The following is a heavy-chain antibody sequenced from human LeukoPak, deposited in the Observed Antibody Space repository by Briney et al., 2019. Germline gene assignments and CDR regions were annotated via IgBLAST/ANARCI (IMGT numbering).Heavy chain of an antibody. CDR2: IGTAGDT. D-gene: IGHD5-12*01. V-gene: IGHV3-13*01. CDR3: ARGSGYSGYEDFDY. Sequence: GGSLRLSCAASGFTFSSYDMHWVRQATGKGLEWVSAIGTAGDTYYPGSVKGRFTISRENAKNSLYLQMNSLRAGDTAVYYCARGSGYSGYEDFDYWGQGTLVTASS. J-gene: IGHJ4*02. CDR1: GFTFSSYD.